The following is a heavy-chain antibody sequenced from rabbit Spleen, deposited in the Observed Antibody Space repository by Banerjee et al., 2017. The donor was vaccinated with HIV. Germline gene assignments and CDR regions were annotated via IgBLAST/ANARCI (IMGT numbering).Heavy chain of an antibody. CDR3: ARNYVNAFDP. D-gene: IGHD1-1*01. CDR2: IDSSDGDT. V-gene: IGHV1S45*01. CDR1: GVSLSDKDV. J-gene: IGHJ2*01. Sequence: QEQLEESGGDLVKPEGSLTLTCKASGVSLSDKDVMCWVRQAPGKGLEWIACIDSSDGDTDYANWPKGRFTISKTSSTTVTLQMTSLTAADTATYFCARNYVNAFDPWGPGTLVTVS.